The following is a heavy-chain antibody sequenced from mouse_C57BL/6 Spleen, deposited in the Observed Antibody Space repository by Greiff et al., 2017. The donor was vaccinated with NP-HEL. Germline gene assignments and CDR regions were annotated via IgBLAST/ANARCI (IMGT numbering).Heavy chain of an antibody. V-gene: IGHV3-6*01. CDR2: ISYDGSN. CDR3: ARDLYYSNCERNYYAMDY. J-gene: IGHJ4*01. CDR1: GYSITSGYY. D-gene: IGHD2-5*01. Sequence: EVKLQESGPGLVKPSQSLSLTCSVTGYSITSGYYWNWIRQFPGNKLEWMGYISYDGSNNYNPSLKNRISITRDTSTNQFFLKLNSVTTEDTATYYCARDLYYSNCERNYYAMDYWGQGTSVTVSS.